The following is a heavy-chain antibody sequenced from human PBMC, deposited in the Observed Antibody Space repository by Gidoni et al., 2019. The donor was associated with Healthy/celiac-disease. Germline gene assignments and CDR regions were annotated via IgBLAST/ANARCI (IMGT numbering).Heavy chain of an antibody. J-gene: IGHJ6*03. CDR1: GFTFSSYS. V-gene: IGHV3-48*01. Sequence: EVQLVESGGGLVQPGGSLRLSCAASGFTFSSYSMNWVRQAPGKGLEWVSYISSSSSTIYYADSVKGRFTISRDNAKNSLYLQMNSLRAEDTAVYYCATRPRNKNSSSTLMNYYYDYYMDVWGKGTTVTVSS. CDR2: ISSSSSTI. D-gene: IGHD6-6*01. CDR3: ATRPRNKNSSSTLMNYYYDYYMDV.